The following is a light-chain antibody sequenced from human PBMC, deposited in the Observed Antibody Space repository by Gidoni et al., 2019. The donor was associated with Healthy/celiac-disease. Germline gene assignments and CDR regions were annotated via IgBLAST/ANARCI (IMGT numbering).Light chain of an antibody. J-gene: IGKJ1*01. CDR1: HSISSG. CDR3: QQYNSYSWT. CDR2: DAS. Sequence: ITMTQSPSTLSASVGDKVTIICRASHSISSGLAWYHQKPGKALKLLIDDASSLEMGVPSRFMGSGAGKEVTLTSSSLQPDDFETYYCQQYNSYSWTFGQGTKVEIK. V-gene: IGKV1-5*02.